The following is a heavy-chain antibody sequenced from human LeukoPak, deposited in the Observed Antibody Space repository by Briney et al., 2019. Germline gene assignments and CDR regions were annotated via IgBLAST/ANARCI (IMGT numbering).Heavy chain of an antibody. Sequence: PSETLSLTCAVYGGSLSGFYWSWIRQPPGKGLEWIGEINHSGGTNYNPSLKSRVTISVDTSKNQFSLHLSSVTTADTAVYYCARGIVNTAVPGTFDYWGQGTLVTVSS. CDR3: ARGIVNTAVPGTFDY. J-gene: IGHJ4*02. V-gene: IGHV4-34*01. CDR2: INHSGGT. D-gene: IGHD6-19*01. CDR1: GGSLSGFY.